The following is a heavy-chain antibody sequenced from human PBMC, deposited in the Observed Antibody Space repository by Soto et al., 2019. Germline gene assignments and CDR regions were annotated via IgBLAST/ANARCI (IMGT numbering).Heavy chain of an antibody. Sequence: PGVSLRLSCAASGFTFSSYSMNWVRQAPGKGLEWVSSISSSSSYIYYADSVKGRFTISRDNAKNSLYLQMNSLRAEDTAVYYCARDLGAGIVVVVAAQHYGMDVWGQGTTVTVSS. J-gene: IGHJ6*02. CDR3: ARDLGAGIVVVVAAQHYGMDV. V-gene: IGHV3-21*01. CDR2: ISSSSSYI. CDR1: GFTFSSYS. D-gene: IGHD2-15*01.